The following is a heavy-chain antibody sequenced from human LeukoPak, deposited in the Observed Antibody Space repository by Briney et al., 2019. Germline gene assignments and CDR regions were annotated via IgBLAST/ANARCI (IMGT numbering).Heavy chain of an antibody. CDR2: ISYNGSNK. D-gene: IGHD3-10*01. J-gene: IGHJ4*02. V-gene: IGHV3-30-3*01. Sequence: GGSLRLSCAASGFTLSSYAMHWVRQAPGKGLEWVAVISYNGSNKYYADSVKGRFTISRDNSKNTLYLQMNSLRAEDTAVYYCATLWPRDYWGQGTLVTVSS. CDR3: ATLWPRDY. CDR1: GFTLSSYA.